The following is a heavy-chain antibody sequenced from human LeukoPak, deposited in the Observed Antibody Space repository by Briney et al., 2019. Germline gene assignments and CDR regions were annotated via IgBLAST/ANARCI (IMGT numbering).Heavy chain of an antibody. D-gene: IGHD2-2*01. CDR1: GFTFSSYA. Sequence: GGSPRLSCSASGFTFSSYAMRWVRQAPGKGLEYVSVISNNGGSTYYADSVKGRFTISRDNSKNTLYLQMSSLRAEDTAVYYCVKGSCSGTGCLPPFDYWGQGALVTVSS. V-gene: IGHV3-64D*06. CDR2: ISNNGGST. CDR3: VKGSCSGTGCLPPFDY. J-gene: IGHJ4*02.